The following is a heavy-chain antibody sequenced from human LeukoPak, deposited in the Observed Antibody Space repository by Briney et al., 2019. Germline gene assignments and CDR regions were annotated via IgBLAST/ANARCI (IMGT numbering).Heavy chain of an antibody. CDR1: GYIFSDYY. CDR3: ARDSAPGDTYGLLGIDS. J-gene: IGHJ4*02. Sequence: ASVKVSCKASGYIFSDYYIHWVRQAPGQGPEWMGWINPHSGGTNYAQKFQGRVTMTRDTSISTAYMELSRLRSDDTAVYYCARDSAPGDTYGLLGIDSWGQGTLVTVSS. D-gene: IGHD5-18*01. CDR2: INPHSGGT. V-gene: IGHV1-2*02.